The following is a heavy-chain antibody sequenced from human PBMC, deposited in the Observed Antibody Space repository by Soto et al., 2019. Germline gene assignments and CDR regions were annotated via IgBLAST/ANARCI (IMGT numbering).Heavy chain of an antibody. V-gene: IGHV3-23*01. CDR2: ISGSGGST. D-gene: IGHD3-22*01. CDR3: AKDNSHYYDSSGYYYYYYMDG. CDR1: GFTFSSYA. J-gene: IGHJ6*03. Sequence: GGSLRLSCAASGFTFSSYAMSWVRQAPGKGLEWVSAISGSGGSTYYADSVKGRFTISRDNSKNTLYLQMNSLRAEDTAVYYCAKDNSHYYDSSGYYYYYYMDGWGKGTTVTVSS.